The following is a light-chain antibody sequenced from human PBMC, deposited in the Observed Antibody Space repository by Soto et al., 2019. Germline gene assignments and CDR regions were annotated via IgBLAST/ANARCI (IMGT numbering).Light chain of an antibody. Sequence: DIQMTQSPATLSSSVGDRVTISCRASQSISSWLAWYQQKPGKAPKLLIYNASTLESGVPSRLSGSGSGTEFTLTISSLQPDDFASYYCQQYNTFPWTFRQGTKVE. CDR1: QSISSW. J-gene: IGKJ1*01. CDR3: QQYNTFPWT. V-gene: IGKV1-5*03. CDR2: NAS.